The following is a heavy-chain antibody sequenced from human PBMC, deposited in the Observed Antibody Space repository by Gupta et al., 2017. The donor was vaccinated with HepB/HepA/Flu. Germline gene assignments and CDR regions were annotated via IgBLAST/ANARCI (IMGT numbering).Heavy chain of an antibody. J-gene: IGHJ4*02. CDR3: ARHLSGSYTFEY. CDR2: IDYSGST. V-gene: IGHV4-39*01. Sequence: QLQLQESGPGLVKPSETLSLPCTVSGGSITSSGYYWDWIRQPPGKGLEWIGSIDYSGSTYYNPSLKSRVTMSVDTSKNQFSLKLSSVNAADTAVYYCARHLSGSYTFEYWGQGTLVTVSS. CDR1: GGSITSSGYY. D-gene: IGHD1-26*01.